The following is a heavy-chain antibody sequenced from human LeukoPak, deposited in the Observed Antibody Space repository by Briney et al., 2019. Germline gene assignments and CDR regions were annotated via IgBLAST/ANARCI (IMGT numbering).Heavy chain of an antibody. D-gene: IGHD6-19*01. CDR2: IYHRGTT. J-gene: IGHJ3*02. CDR3: ARGGLKNIGQWRLDAFDI. V-gene: IGHV4-4*02. CDR1: GDSISSDNW. Sequence: SETLSLTCVVSGDSISSDNWWSWVRQPPGKGLEWIGEIYHRGTTYYNPSLKSRVTISVDKSKNQFSLKLGSVTAADTAVYYCARGGLKNIGQWRLDAFDIWGQGTMVTVSS.